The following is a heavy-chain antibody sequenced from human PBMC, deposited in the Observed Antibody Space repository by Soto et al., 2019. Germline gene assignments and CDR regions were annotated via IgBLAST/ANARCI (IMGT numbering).Heavy chain of an antibody. D-gene: IGHD6-19*01. Sequence: QVQLVQSGAEVKKPGASVKVSCKASGYTFTSYAMHWVRQAPGQRLEWMGWINAGNGNTKYSQKFQGRVTITRDTSASTAYMELSSMRSEDTAVYYCARISGWYAFDIWGQGTMVTVSS. CDR1: GYTFTSYA. CDR2: INAGNGNT. J-gene: IGHJ3*02. V-gene: IGHV1-3*01. CDR3: ARISGWYAFDI.